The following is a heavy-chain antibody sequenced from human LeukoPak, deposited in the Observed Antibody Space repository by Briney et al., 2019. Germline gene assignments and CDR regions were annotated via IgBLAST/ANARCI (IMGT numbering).Heavy chain of an antibody. Sequence: GGSLRLSCAASGFTFSSYGMHWVRQAPGKGLEWVAVISYDGSNKYYADSVKGRFTISRDNSKNTLYLQMNSLRAEDTAVYYCAKDQVNYYDSSGYDYWGQGTLVTVSS. V-gene: IGHV3-30*18. D-gene: IGHD3-22*01. CDR3: AKDQVNYYDSSGYDY. CDR1: GFTFSSYG. CDR2: ISYDGSNK. J-gene: IGHJ4*02.